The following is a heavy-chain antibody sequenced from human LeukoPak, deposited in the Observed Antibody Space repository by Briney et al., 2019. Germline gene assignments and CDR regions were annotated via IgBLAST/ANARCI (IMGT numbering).Heavy chain of an antibody. CDR2: IYYSGST. CDR3: ARGHDYSYGSGYY. D-gene: IGHD3-10*01. Sequence: SETLSLTCTVSGGSISSYYWSWIRQPPGKGLEWIGYIYYSGSTNYNPSLKSRVTISVDTSKNQFSLKVTSVTAADTAVYYCARGHDYSYGSGYYWGQGTLVTVSS. V-gene: IGHV4-59*12. J-gene: IGHJ4*02. CDR1: GGSISSYY.